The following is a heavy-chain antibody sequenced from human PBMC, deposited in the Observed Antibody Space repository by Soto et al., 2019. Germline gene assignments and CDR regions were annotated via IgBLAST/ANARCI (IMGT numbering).Heavy chain of an antibody. V-gene: IGHV1-69*12. D-gene: IGHD2-15*01. CDR2: IIPIFGTA. J-gene: IGHJ5*02. CDR3: ARVGGYCSGGSCPSLLLLANWFDP. CDR1: GGTFSSYA. Sequence: QVQLVQSGAEVKKPGSSVKVSCKASGGTFSSYAISWVRLAPGQGLEWMGGIIPIFGTANYAQKFQGRVTITADESTSTAYMELSSLRSEDTAVYYCARVGGYCSGGSCPSLLLLANWFDPWGQGTLVTVSS.